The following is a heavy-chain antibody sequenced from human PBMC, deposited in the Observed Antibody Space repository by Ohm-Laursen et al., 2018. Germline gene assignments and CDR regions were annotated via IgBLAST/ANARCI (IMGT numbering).Heavy chain of an antibody. CDR3: AREYYYDSSGYSYFDY. CDR2: INLNSGGS. J-gene: IGHJ4*02. V-gene: IGHV1-2*02. D-gene: IGHD3-22*01. Sequence: SVKVSCKASGYTFTRHYMHWVRQAPGQGLEWMGWINLNSGGSHYAQKFQGRVTMTRGSSISTAYMELSSLRSEDTAVYYCAREYYYDSSGYSYFDYWGQGTLVTVSS. CDR1: GYTFTRHY.